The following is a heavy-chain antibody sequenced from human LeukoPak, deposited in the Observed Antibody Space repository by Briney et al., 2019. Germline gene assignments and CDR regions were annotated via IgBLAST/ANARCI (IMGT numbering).Heavy chain of an antibody. CDR2: IYYRGST. D-gene: IGHD4-17*01. CDR3: ARGFIRRLRRRDAFDI. Sequence: PSETLSLTCTVSGGSISSSSYYWGWIRQPPGKGLEWIGSIYYRGSTYYNPSLKSRVTISVDTSKNQFSLKLSSVTAADTAVYYCARGFIRRLRRRDAFDIWGQGTMVTVSS. CDR1: GGSISSSSYY. J-gene: IGHJ3*02. V-gene: IGHV4-39*07.